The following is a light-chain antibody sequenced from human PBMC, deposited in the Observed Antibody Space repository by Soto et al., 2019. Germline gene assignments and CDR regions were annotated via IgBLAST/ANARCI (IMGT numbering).Light chain of an antibody. CDR1: TGAVTSNHP. CDR3: LLSYNAARV. Sequence: QAAVTQDASLTVSPGGTVTLTCGSTTGAVTSNHPPYWLQQKAGQAPRTLIYDTSNQHSWTPARFCGSLLGDKAALTLSGAQPEDEAQYFCLLSYNAARVFGGGTKVTVL. V-gene: IGLV7-46*01. J-gene: IGLJ2*01. CDR2: DTS.